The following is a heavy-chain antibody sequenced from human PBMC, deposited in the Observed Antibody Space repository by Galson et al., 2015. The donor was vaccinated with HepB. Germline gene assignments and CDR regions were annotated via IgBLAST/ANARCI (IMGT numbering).Heavy chain of an antibody. V-gene: IGHV1-69*13. CDR3: ASKDYGGAGNYYYGSDV. CDR1: GDTFRNSA. CDR2: IMPIFRSP. J-gene: IGHJ6*02. D-gene: IGHD4-23*01. Sequence: SVKVSCKASGDTFRNSAISWVRQAPGQGLEWMGGIMPIFRSPDYAPKFKGRVTITADESTNTAYMELSSLSSEDTAIYYCASKDYGGAGNYYYGSDVWGQGTTVIVSS.